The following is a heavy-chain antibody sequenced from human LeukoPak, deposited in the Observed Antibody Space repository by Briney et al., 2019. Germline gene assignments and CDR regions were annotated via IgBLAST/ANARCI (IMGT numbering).Heavy chain of an antibody. J-gene: IGHJ4*02. CDR1: GXTFSSYW. D-gene: IGHD2-15*01. V-gene: IGHV3-74*01. CDR3: ARDPDICSGGSCYSHFDY. CDR2: IKSDGSST. Sequence: GGSLRLSCAASGXTFSSYWMHWVRQAPGKGLVWVSRIKSDGSSTRYADFVKGRFTISRDNAKNTLYLQLNSLRAEDTAVYYCARDPDICSGGSCYSHFDYWGQGTLVTVSS.